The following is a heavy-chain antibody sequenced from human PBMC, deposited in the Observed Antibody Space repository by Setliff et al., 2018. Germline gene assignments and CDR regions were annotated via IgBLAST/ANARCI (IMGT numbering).Heavy chain of an antibody. V-gene: IGHV4-39*07. J-gene: IGHJ2*01. CDR2: IYHSGST. D-gene: IGHD3-22*01. CDR3: ARSVSSSGYYPHWYFDL. CDR1: GGSISSYY. Sequence: SETLSLTCTVSGGSISSYYWGWIRQPPGKGLEWIGSIYHSGSTYYNPSLKSRVTISMDTSKNHFSLKLSSVTAADTAVYYCARSVSSSGYYPHWYFDLWGRGTLVTVSS.